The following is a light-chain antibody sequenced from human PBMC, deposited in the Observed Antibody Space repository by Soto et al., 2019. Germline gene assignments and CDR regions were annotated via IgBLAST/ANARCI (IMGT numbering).Light chain of an antibody. CDR1: QSISAY. V-gene: IGKV1-39*01. CDR3: QQSYSTPQT. J-gene: IGKJ1*01. CDR2: AAS. Sequence: IWLTHSPSLLSASTGDRVTITCRANQSISAYLNWYQQKPGKAPKLLIYAASSLQSGVPSRFSGSGSGTDFTLTISSLQPEDFATYYCQQSYSTPQTFGQGTKVDIK.